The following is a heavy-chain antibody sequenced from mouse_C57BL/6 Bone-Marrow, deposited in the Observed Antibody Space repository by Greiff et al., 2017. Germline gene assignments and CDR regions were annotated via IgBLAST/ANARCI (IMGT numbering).Heavy chain of an antibody. D-gene: IGHD2-13*01. Sequence: VQLQQPGAELVMPGASVKLSCKASGYTFTSYWMHWVKQRPGQGLEWIGEIDPSDSYTNYNQKFKGKSTLTVDKSSSTPYMQLSSLTSEDSAVYYCARWGDYTWFAYWGQGTLVTVSA. V-gene: IGHV1-69*01. CDR1: GYTFTSYW. CDR3: ARWGDYTWFAY. J-gene: IGHJ3*01. CDR2: IDPSDSYT.